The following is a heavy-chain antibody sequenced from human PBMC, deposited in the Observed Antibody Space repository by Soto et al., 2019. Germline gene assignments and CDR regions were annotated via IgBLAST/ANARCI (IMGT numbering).Heavy chain of an antibody. CDR3: VRPQAKELGTIRGAFDF. V-gene: IGHV5-51*01. CDR1: GDTFTSHW. Sequence: GESLKISCKGSGDTFTSHWIAWVRQMPGKGLELMGLIYPADSDTRYSPSFEGQVTISVDKSISTAYLQWSSLKASDTAMYYCVRPQAKELGTIRGAFDFWGQGTKVTV. D-gene: IGHD3-10*01. J-gene: IGHJ3*01. CDR2: IYPADSDT.